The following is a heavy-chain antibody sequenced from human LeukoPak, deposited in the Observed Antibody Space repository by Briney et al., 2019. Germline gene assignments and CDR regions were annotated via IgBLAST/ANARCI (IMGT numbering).Heavy chain of an antibody. CDR2: IYYSGST. D-gene: IGHD3-10*01. Sequence: KPSETPSLTCTVSGGSISSSSYYWGWVPQPPGKGAGWVGSIYYSGSTYYNPSLKSRVTISVDTSKNQFSLKLSSVTAADTAVYYCARARGSGSWSLYGMDVWGQGTTVTVSS. CDR1: GGSISSSSYY. V-gene: IGHV4-39*01. J-gene: IGHJ6*02. CDR3: ARARGSGSWSLYGMDV.